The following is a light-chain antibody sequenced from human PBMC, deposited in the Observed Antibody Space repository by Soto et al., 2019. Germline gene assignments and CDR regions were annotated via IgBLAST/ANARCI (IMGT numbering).Light chain of an antibody. J-gene: IGLJ2*01. CDR1: SSHVGSYNL. CDR2: EGS. Sequence: QSALTQPASVSGSPGQSITISCTGTSSHVGSYNLVSWYQQHPGKAPKLMIYEGSKRPSGVSNRFSGSKSGNTASLTISGLQAEDEADYYCCSYAGSRTLVIFGGGTKLTVL. CDR3: CSYAGSRTLVI. V-gene: IGLV2-23*01.